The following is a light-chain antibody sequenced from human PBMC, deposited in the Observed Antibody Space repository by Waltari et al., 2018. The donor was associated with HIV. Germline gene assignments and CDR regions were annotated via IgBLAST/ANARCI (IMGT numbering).Light chain of an antibody. CDR1: SSNVGANI. CDR3: ATWDDNPNGLL. J-gene: IGLJ2*01. CDR2: NND. V-gene: IGLV1-44*01. Sequence: QSVLTQPSSASGTPGQTVTIFCSGSSSNVGANIVNWYQQLPGTAPKLLIYNNDQRPSGVPDRFSGSKSGTSASLAVSGLQPEDEADYYCATWDDNPNGLLFGGRTKLTVL.